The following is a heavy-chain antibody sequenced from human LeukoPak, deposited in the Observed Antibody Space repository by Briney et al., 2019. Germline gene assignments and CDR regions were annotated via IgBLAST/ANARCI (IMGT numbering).Heavy chain of an antibody. CDR3: ARAGRGTSSRALDY. J-gene: IGHJ4*02. CDR1: GGSFTDYY. D-gene: IGHD1-1*01. V-gene: IGHV4-34*01. CDR2: INDSGST. Sequence: PSETLSLTCAISGGSFTDYYWSWIRQPPGKGLEWIGDINDSGSTNSSSSLKSRVVISLDTSKSQLPLKLSPVTAADTATYFCARAGRGTSSRALDYWGQGTLVTVSS.